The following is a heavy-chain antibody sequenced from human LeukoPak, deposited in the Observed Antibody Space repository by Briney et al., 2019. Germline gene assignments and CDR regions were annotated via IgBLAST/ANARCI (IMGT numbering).Heavy chain of an antibody. J-gene: IGHJ5*02. CDR3: TRNGRGCSSTSCYAGRFDP. D-gene: IGHD2-2*01. V-gene: IGHV3-49*04. CDR2: VTSQAFGRRI. CDR1: VFYFGAYA. Sequence: GRSLRLSCTASVFYFGAYAMSWVRQAPGKGLEWVGYVTSQAFGRRIEYAASVRGRFTISRDDSKSTAYLQMNSLKTEDTAVHFCTRNGRGCSSTSCYAGRFDPWGQGTQVTVSS.